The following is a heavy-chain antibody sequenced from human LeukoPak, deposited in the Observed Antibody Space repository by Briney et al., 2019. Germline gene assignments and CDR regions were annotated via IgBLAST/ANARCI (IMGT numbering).Heavy chain of an antibody. V-gene: IGHV3-48*01. J-gene: IGHJ3*02. CDR2: ISSSSTAI. Sequence: PGGSLRLSCAASGFTFTTYTMNWVRQAPEKGLEWGSYISSSSTAIYYADSVKGRFTISRDNAKNSLSLQMNSLRAEDTAVYYCAREYSSSSGRAFDIWGQGTMVTVSS. CDR3: AREYSSSSGRAFDI. CDR1: GFTFTTYT. D-gene: IGHD6-6*01.